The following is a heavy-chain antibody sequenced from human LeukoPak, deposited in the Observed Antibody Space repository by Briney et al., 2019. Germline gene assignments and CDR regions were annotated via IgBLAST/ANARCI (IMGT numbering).Heavy chain of an antibody. D-gene: IGHD4/OR15-4a*01. CDR1: GFTVSTNY. CDR2: IYSGGTT. V-gene: IGHV3-53*01. J-gene: IGHJ4*02. CDR3: ARKLGTMDDS. Sequence: GGSLKPSCAASGFTVSTNYMTWVRQAPGKGLEWVSIIYSGGTTYYADSVKGRFTISRDTSKNTLYLQMNSLRAEDTAMYYCARKLGTMDDSWGQGTLVTVSS.